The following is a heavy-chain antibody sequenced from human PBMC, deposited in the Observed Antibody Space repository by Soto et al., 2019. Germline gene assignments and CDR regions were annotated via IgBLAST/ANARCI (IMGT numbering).Heavy chain of an antibody. Sequence: QVQLVQSGAEVKKPGSSVKVSCKASGGSFRNTAFSWVRQAPGQGLEWMGGIIPLFGTANYAQKFQGRVTITADESMSAVYKELSSLRSEDTAVYYCGRAREVAATQDYWGQGTLVTVSS. V-gene: IGHV1-69*01. CDR3: GRAREVAATQDY. D-gene: IGHD2-15*01. CDR1: GGSFRNTA. CDR2: IIPLFGTA. J-gene: IGHJ4*02.